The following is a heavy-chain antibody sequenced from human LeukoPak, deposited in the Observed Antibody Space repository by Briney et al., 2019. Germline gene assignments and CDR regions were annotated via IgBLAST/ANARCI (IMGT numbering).Heavy chain of an antibody. CDR3: AKDGRLGALAH. D-gene: IGHD2-15*01. V-gene: IGHV3-23*01. J-gene: IGHJ4*02. Sequence: GGSLRLSCVASGFNFGSFVMNWVRQPPGKGLEWISSISGSAVITYYADSVKGRFTISRDNSKNTFSLHMNSLRAEDTALYYCAKDGRLGALAHWGQGPLVAVSS. CDR2: ISGSAVIT. CDR1: GFNFGSFV.